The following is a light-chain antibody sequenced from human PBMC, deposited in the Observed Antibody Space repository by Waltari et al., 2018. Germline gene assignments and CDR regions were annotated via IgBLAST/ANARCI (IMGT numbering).Light chain of an antibody. V-gene: IGKV2-30*01. Sequence: DVVMTQSPLSLPVTLGQPASISCRSSQSLVYGDGNTYLNWFHQRSGQSPRRLIYKVSNRDSGVPDRFSGSQSGADFTLKISRVEAEDVGVYYCMQRIEFPWTFGQGTKVEIK. J-gene: IGKJ1*01. CDR2: KVS. CDR1: QSLVYGDGNTY. CDR3: MQRIEFPWT.